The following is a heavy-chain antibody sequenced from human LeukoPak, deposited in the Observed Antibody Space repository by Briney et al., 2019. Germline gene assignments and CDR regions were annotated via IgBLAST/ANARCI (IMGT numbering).Heavy chain of an antibody. D-gene: IGHD3-22*01. Sequence: ASVKVSCKASGYTFTSYDINWVRQAPGQGLEWMGGIIPIFGTANYAQKFQGRVTITADKSTSTAYMELSSLRSEDTAVYYCARETLYYDSSGYYPYYMDVWGKGTTVTVSS. CDR1: GYTFTSYD. CDR2: IIPIFGTA. CDR3: ARETLYYDSSGYYPYYMDV. J-gene: IGHJ6*03. V-gene: IGHV1-69*06.